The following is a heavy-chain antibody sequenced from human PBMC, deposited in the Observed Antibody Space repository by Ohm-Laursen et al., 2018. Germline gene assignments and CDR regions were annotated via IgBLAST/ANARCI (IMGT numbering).Heavy chain of an antibody. CDR1: GYTFTSYD. Sequence: ASVKVSCKASGYTFTSYDINWVRQATGQGLEWMGWISPYSGQTKYALKLQGRVTMTTDTSTSTAYMNVRGLRSDDTAVYYCARGDTYGFDYWGQGTLVTVSS. J-gene: IGHJ4*02. CDR2: ISPYSGQT. D-gene: IGHD3-10*01. CDR3: ARGDTYGFDY. V-gene: IGHV1-18*01.